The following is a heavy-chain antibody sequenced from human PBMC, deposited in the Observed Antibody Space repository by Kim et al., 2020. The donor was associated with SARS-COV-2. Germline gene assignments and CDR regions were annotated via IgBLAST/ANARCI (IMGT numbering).Heavy chain of an antibody. Sequence: SETLSLTCAVSGGSISSSNWWSWVRQPPGKGLEWIGEIYHSGSTNYNPSLKSRVTISVDKSKNQFSLKLSSVTAADTAVYYCATHKPGGYSSGWDPDYWGQGTLVTVSS. CDR3: ATHKPGGYSSGWDPDY. D-gene: IGHD6-19*01. CDR1: GGSISSSNW. J-gene: IGHJ4*02. V-gene: IGHV4-4*02. CDR2: IYHSGST.